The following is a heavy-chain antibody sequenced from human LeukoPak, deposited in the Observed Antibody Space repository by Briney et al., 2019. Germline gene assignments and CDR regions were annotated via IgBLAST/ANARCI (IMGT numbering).Heavy chain of an antibody. D-gene: IGHD3-3*01. CDR3: ARGPTDFWSGYFLGPRFPD. J-gene: IGHJ4*02. Sequence: PSETLSLTCTVSGGSISSYYWSWIRQPPGKGLEWIGYIYYSGSTNYNPSLKSRVTISVDTSKNQFSLKLSSVTAADTAVYYCARGPTDFWSGYFLGPRFPDWGQGTLVTVSS. CDR2: IYYSGST. CDR1: GGSISSYY. V-gene: IGHV4-59*01.